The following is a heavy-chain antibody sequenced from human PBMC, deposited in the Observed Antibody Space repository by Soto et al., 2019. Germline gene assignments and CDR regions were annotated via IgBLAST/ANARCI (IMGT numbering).Heavy chain of an antibody. J-gene: IGHJ6*02. Sequence: QVQPQQWGAGLLKPSETLSLTCAVYGGSFSGYYWSWIRQPPGKGLEWIGEINHSGSTNYNPSLKSRVTISVDTSKNQFSLKLSSVTAADTAVYYCAREDCSGGSCYSLAGGMDVWGQGTTVTVSS. CDR3: AREDCSGGSCYSLAGGMDV. CDR1: GGSFSGYY. CDR2: INHSGST. D-gene: IGHD2-15*01. V-gene: IGHV4-34*01.